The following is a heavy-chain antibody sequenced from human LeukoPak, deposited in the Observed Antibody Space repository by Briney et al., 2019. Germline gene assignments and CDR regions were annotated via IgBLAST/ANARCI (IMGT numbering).Heavy chain of an antibody. Sequence: GGSLRLSCAASGFTFDDYGMSWVRQAPGKGLEWVSGINWNGGSTGYADSVKGRFTISRDNAKNSLYLQMNSLRAEDTALYYCARDLMGIAYRGAFYYWGQGTLVTVSS. D-gene: IGHD6-13*01. V-gene: IGHV3-20*04. CDR3: ARDLMGIAYRGAFYY. CDR2: INWNGGST. J-gene: IGHJ4*02. CDR1: GFTFDDYG.